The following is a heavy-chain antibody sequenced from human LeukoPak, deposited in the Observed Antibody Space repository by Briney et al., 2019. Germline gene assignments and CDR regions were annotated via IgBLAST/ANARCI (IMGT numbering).Heavy chain of an antibody. CDR2: IYHSGRT. D-gene: IGHD5-18*01. Sequence: SETLSLTCAVSGGSISSTNWWSWVRQPPGKGLEWIGEIYHSGRTKYNPSLKSRVSFSVDTSKNQFSLKLTSVTAADTAVYYCARGGYTYGFDAFDFWGQGTMVTVSS. CDR1: GGSISSTNW. CDR3: ARGGYTYGFDAFDF. V-gene: IGHV4-4*02. J-gene: IGHJ3*01.